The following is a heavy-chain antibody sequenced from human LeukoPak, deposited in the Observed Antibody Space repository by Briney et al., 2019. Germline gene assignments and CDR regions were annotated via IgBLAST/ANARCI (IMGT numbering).Heavy chain of an antibody. D-gene: IGHD4-17*01. CDR1: GFTFSSYS. J-gene: IGHJ4*02. CDR3: ARAEYGDYATRFDY. CDR2: ISSSSSTI. V-gene: IGHV3-48*01. Sequence: GGSLRLSCAASGFTFSSYSMNWVRQAPGKGREWVSYISSSSSTIYYADSVKGRFTISRDNSKNTLYLQMNSLRAEDTAVYYCARAEYGDYATRFDYWGQGTLVTVSS.